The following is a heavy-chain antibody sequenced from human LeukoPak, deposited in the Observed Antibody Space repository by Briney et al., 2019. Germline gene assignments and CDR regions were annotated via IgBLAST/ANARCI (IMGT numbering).Heavy chain of an antibody. V-gene: IGHV4-30-4*01. CDR1: GGSISSGDYY. CDR3: ARDRMVRGLYFDY. CDR2: IYYSGST. Sequence: PSQTLSLTCTVSGGSISSGDYYWSWIRQPPGKGLEWIGYIYYSGSTYYNPSLKSRVTISVDTSKNQFSLKLSSVTAADTAVYYCARDRMVRGLYFDYWGQGTLATVSS. D-gene: IGHD3-10*01. J-gene: IGHJ4*02.